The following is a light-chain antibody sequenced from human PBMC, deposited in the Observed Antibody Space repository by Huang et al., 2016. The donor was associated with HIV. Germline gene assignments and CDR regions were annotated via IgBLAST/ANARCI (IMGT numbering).Light chain of an antibody. CDR1: QGVHNSY. Sequence: EIVLTQSPVTLSLSPGEGASLSCRASQGVHNSYLAWYQQKPGQAPRLLSFGASNRATGGPHRLRGSESGTDFTLTISGLDPEDFAVYYCQQYGTLPYTFGQGTKLEI. J-gene: IGKJ2*01. CDR2: GAS. V-gene: IGKV3-20*01. CDR3: QQYGTLPYT.